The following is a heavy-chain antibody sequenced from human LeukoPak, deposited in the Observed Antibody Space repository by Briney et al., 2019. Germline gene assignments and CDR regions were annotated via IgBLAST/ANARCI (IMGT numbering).Heavy chain of an antibody. J-gene: IGHJ4*02. Sequence: ASVTVSCKASGYTFTGYYMHWVRQAPAQGLDWMGRINPNSGGTNYAQKFQGRVTMTRDTSISTAYMELSRLRSDDPAVYYCASLAVAAPDYDYWGQGTLVTVSS. D-gene: IGHD6-19*01. CDR3: ASLAVAAPDYDY. CDR1: GYTFTGYY. V-gene: IGHV1-2*06. CDR2: INPNSGGT.